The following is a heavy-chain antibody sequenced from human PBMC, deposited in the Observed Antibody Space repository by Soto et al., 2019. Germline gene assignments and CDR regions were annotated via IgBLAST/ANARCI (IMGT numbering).Heavy chain of an antibody. Sequence: SETLSLTCTVSGGSISSYYWSWIRQPPGKGLEWIGYIHYSGSTYYNSSLKSRVTISVDTSKNQFSLKLSSVTAADTAVYYCARETYGDYVGYFDSWGKGTLVTVSS. D-gene: IGHD4-17*01. CDR2: IHYSGST. V-gene: IGHV4-59*01. CDR3: ARETYGDYVGYFDS. J-gene: IGHJ5*01. CDR1: GGSISSYY.